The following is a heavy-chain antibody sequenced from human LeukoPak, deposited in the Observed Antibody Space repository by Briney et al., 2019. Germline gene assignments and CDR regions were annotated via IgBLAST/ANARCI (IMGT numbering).Heavy chain of an antibody. CDR1: GYTFTGYY. CDR2: INPNSGGT. V-gene: IGHV1-2*05. CDR3: ARSWGSSGWYDLDF. Sequence: GASVKVSCKASGYTFTGYYVHWVRQAPGQGLEWMGRINPNSGGTNYAQKFQGSVTMTRDTSISTAYMELNRLRSGDTVVYYCARSWGSSGWYDLDFWGQGALVTVSS. D-gene: IGHD6-19*01. J-gene: IGHJ4*02.